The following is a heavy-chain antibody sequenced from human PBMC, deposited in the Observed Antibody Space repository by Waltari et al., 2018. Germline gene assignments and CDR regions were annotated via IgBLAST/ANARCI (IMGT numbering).Heavy chain of an antibody. J-gene: IGHJ4*02. CDR1: GFTFSSYG. Sequence: QVQLVESGGGVVQPGTSVRLSCAASGFTFSSYGMHWVRQAPGKGLHGVAVISYDGSAKYYADSVYGRFIISRDNSENTLYLQMNSLTAEDTAVYYCAKQESGSYFEYWGQGTLVTVSS. CDR2: ISYDGSAK. D-gene: IGHD1-26*01. CDR3: AKQESGSYFEY. V-gene: IGHV3-30*18.